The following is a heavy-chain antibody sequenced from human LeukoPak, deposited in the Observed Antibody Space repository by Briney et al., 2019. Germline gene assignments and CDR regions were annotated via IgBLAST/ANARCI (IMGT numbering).Heavy chain of an antibody. CDR2: IWYDGTNK. D-gene: IGHD3-22*01. CDR1: GFIFSSYG. CDR3: ARDDSSAYLNN. V-gene: IGHV3-33*01. Sequence: GGSLRLSCAASGFIFSSYGMHWVRQAPGKGLEWVAVIWYDGTNKYYPDSVKGRFTISRDNSKNTLYLQMNSLRAEDTAVYYCARDDSSAYLNNWGQGTLVTVSS. J-gene: IGHJ4*02.